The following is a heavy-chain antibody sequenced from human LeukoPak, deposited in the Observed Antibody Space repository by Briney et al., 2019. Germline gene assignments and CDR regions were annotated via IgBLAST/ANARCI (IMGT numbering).Heavy chain of an antibody. V-gene: IGHV3-21*01. D-gene: IGHD1-26*01. CDR1: GFTFSSYW. CDR3: ARGAAGYVGARSFDY. CDR2: ISSSTTYI. Sequence: PGGSLRLSCSASGFTFSSYWMNWVRQAPGKGLEWVSSISSSTTYISYADSVKGRFTISRDNAKNSLYLQMNSLRAEDTAVYYCARGAAGYVGARSFDYWGQGTLVTVSS. J-gene: IGHJ4*02.